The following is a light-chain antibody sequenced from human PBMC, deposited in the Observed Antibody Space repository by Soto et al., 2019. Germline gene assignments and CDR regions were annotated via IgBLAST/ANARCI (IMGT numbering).Light chain of an antibody. CDR3: QQSYGTPWT. Sequence: DIQMTQSPSSLSASVGDRVTITCRASQSISSYLNWYQQKPGKAPKLLIYAASSLQSGVPSRFSGSGSGTDFTLTISSLHPEDFATYYCQQSYGTPWTFGQGTKVDI. J-gene: IGKJ1*01. V-gene: IGKV1-39*01. CDR2: AAS. CDR1: QSISSY.